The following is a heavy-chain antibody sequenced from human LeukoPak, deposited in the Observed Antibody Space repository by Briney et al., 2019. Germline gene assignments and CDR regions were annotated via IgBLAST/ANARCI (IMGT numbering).Heavy chain of an antibody. CDR3: AKNRATGLAFYDY. Sequence: GGSLRLSCAASGFTYSSYAMTWVRQAPGKGLEWVSAISAGAGYIYYADSVKGRFTSSRDNSKSTLYLQMSNPRAEDTAVYFCAKNRATGLAFYDYWGQGTQVTVSS. CDR1: GFTYSSYA. D-gene: IGHD5-24*01. CDR2: ISAGAGYI. J-gene: IGHJ4*02. V-gene: IGHV3-23*01.